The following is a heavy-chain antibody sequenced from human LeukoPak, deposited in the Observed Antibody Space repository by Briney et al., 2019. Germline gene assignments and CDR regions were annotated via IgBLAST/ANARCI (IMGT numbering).Heavy chain of an antibody. CDR1: GVSISGHY. CDR2: IYYSGRT. Sequence: PSETLSLTCTVSGVSISGHYWSWIRQPPGNGLEWIGFIYYSGRTRYNPSLHSRVTISADTSKNHLSLKLTSVTAADTAVYYCARLLDNDSSGDPDTFDMWGQGIKVTVPS. V-gene: IGHV4-59*11. D-gene: IGHD3-22*01. J-gene: IGHJ3*02. CDR3: ARLLDNDSSGDPDTFDM.